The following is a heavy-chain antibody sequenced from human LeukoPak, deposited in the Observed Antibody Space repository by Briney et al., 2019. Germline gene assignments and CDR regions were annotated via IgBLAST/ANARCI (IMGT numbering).Heavy chain of an antibody. CDR2: IYQSGSA. CDR1: GDSMSRGNW. J-gene: IGHJ4*02. CDR3: ARDAYDSSGHSFDY. Sequence: SETLSLTCAVSGDSMSRGNWWSWVRQPPGKGLEWIGEIYQSGSANYNPSLKSRVTISIDKSKNHFSLKLNSVTAADTAVYYCARDAYDSSGHSFDYWGQGTLVTVSP. V-gene: IGHV4-4*02. D-gene: IGHD3-22*01.